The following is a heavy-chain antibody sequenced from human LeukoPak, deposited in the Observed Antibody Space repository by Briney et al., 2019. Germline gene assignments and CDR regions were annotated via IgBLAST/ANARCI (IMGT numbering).Heavy chain of an antibody. D-gene: IGHD3-22*01. CDR1: GGSFTGYY. V-gene: IGHV4-34*01. Sequence: SETLSLTCVVYGGSFTGYYWNWIRQPPGKGPEWIGEIHHSGNTNYSPSLKSRVIISVGTSKNQVSLRLNSVTAADTAVYYCSRGRGITLTLVVGHYFDFWGQGSLVTVSS. J-gene: IGHJ4*02. CDR3: SRGRGITLTLVVGHYFDF. CDR2: IHHSGNT.